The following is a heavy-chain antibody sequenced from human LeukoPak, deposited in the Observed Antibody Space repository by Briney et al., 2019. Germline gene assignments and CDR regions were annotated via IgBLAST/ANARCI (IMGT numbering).Heavy chain of an antibody. J-gene: IGHJ4*02. CDR3: AIMISSSGTAY. V-gene: IGHV3-53*01. Sequence: GESLRLSCAASGFTVSSNYMSWVRQAPGKGLEWVSVIYSGGSTYYADSLKGRFTISRDNSKNTLYLQLNSLRAEDTAVYYCAIMISSSGTAYWGQGTLVTVSS. CDR1: GFTVSSNY. D-gene: IGHD3-16*01. CDR2: IYSGGST.